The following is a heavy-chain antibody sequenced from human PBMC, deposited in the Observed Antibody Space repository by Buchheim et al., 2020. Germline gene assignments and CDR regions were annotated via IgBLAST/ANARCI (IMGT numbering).Heavy chain of an antibody. CDR2: ISGSGART. CDR1: GFTFTNYA. V-gene: IGHV3-23*01. D-gene: IGHD3-3*01. J-gene: IGHJ4*02. CDR3: AKEQVEAVFGVIST. Sequence: EVQLLESGGALVQPGGSLRLSRAASGFTFTNYAMSWVRQAPGKGLEWVSSISGSGARTYYADSGNGPFTFSRANSKDTLYLQMNSLRAEDTAVYYCAKEQVEAVFGVISTWGQGTL.